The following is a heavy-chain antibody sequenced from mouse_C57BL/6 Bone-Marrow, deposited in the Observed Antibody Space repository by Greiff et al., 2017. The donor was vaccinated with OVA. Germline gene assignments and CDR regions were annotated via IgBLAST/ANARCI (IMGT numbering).Heavy chain of an antibody. CDR3: ARRLRRNYYAMDY. D-gene: IGHD2-4*01. CDR2: IDPSDSET. V-gene: IGHV1-52*01. CDR1: GYTFTSYW. Sequence: VQLQQPGAELVRPGSSVKLSCKASGYTFTSYWMHWVKQRPIQGLEWIGNIDPSDSETHYNQKFKDKATLTVDKSSSTAYMQLSSLTSEDSAVYYCARRLRRNYYAMDYWGQGTSVTVSS. J-gene: IGHJ4*01.